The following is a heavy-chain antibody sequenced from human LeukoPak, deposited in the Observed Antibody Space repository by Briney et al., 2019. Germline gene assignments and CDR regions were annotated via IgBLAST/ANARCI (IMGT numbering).Heavy chain of an antibody. CDR2: INSDGSST. CDR1: GFTFSSYW. V-gene: IGHV3-74*01. J-gene: IGHJ5*02. CDR3: SRGSITGYAAGP. Sequence: GGSLRLSCAASGFTFSSYWMHWVRQPPGKGLVWVSRINSDGSSTSYADSVKGRFTISRDNSKSTLYLQMNSLRAEDTAVYYCSRGSITGYAAGPWGQGTLVAVSS. D-gene: IGHD1-20*01.